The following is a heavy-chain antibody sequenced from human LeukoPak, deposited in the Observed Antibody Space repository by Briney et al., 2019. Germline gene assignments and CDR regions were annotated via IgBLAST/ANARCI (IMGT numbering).Heavy chain of an antibody. CDR2: IIPIFGTA. V-gene: IGHV1-69*05. CDR1: GGTFSSYA. J-gene: IGHJ5*02. CDR3: ARSCSSTSCYTVGHWFDP. D-gene: IGHD2-2*02. Sequence: ASVTVSCKASGGTFSSYAISWVRQAPGQGLEWMGGIIPIFGTANYAQKFQGRVTITTDESTSTAYMELSSLRSEDTAVYYCARSCSSTSCYTVGHWFDPWGQGTLVTVSS.